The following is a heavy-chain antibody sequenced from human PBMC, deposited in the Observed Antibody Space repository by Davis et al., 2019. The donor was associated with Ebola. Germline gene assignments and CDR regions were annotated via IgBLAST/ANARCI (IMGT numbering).Heavy chain of an antibody. D-gene: IGHD6-25*01. Sequence: GESLKISCAASGFTFSSYAMHWVRQAPGKGLEWVSTLGTSADTYYADSVKGRFTISRDNSKNTLYLQMNSLRAEDTAVYYCARVAAASRDYWGQGTLVTVSS. V-gene: IGHV3-23*01. CDR2: LGTSADT. J-gene: IGHJ4*02. CDR1: GFTFSSYA. CDR3: ARVAAASRDY.